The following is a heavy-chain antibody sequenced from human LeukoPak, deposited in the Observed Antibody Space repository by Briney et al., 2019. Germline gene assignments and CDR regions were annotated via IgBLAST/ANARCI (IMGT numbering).Heavy chain of an antibody. CDR1: GGSISSYY. V-gene: IGHV4-59*08. J-gene: IGHJ5*02. CDR2: IYYSGST. Sequence: SETLSLTCTVSGGSISSYYWSWIREPLEKGLEWIGYIYYSGSTNYNPSLQSRVTISVDTSKNQFSLKLSSVTAADTAVYYCARHPHYYDSSGYRMNWFDPWGQGTLVTVSS. CDR3: ARHPHYYDSSGYRMNWFDP. D-gene: IGHD3-22*01.